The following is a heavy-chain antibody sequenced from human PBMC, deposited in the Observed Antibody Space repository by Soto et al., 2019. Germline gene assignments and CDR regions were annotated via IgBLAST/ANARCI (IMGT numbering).Heavy chain of an antibody. J-gene: IGHJ6*02. CDR2: MNQDGSEK. CDR1: GFTFGDFW. V-gene: IGHV3-7*05. Sequence: EVQLVESGGALVQPGGSLRLSCTVSGFTFGDFWMTWVRQAPGKGLEWVANMNQDGSEKYYADSVRGRFGISRDNAKNSLFLQMNSLSAEDTALYYCARQRISYAMDAWGQGTTVTVSS. CDR3: ARQRISYAMDA. D-gene: IGHD1-1*01.